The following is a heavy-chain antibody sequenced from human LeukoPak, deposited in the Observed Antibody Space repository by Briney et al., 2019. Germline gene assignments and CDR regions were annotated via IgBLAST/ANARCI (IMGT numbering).Heavy chain of an antibody. CDR1: GYSISSGYY. Sequence: SETLSLTCAVSGYSISSGYYWGWIRQPPVKGLEWIGSIYHSGSTYYNPSLKSRVTISVDTSKNQFSLKLSSVTAADTAVYYCARSSAIPFDYWGQGTLVTVSS. V-gene: IGHV4-38-2*01. D-gene: IGHD2-21*01. CDR2: IYHSGST. J-gene: IGHJ4*02. CDR3: ARSSAIPFDY.